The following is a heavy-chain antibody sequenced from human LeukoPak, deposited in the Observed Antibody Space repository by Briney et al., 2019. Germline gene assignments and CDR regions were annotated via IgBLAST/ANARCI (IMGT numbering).Heavy chain of an antibody. CDR1: GYTFTSYD. CDR3: ARYIVVVPAAMGGGYYYYYGMDV. D-gene: IGHD2-2*01. V-gene: IGHV1-8*01. CDR2: MNPNSGNT. J-gene: IGHJ6*02. Sequence: ASVKVSCKASGYTFTSYDINWVRQATGQGLEWMGWMNPNSGNTGYAQKFQGRVTMTRNTSISTACMELSSLRSEDTAVYYCARYIVVVPAAMGGGYYYYYGMDVWGQGTTVTVSS.